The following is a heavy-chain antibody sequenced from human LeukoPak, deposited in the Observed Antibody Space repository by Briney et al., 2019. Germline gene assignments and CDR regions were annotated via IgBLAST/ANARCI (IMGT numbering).Heavy chain of an antibody. V-gene: IGHV1-69*06. CDR2: IIPIFGTA. D-gene: IGHD3-22*01. CDR3: ATSYYYDSSDYYRIDY. J-gene: IGHJ4*02. CDR1: GYTFTSYD. Sequence: GASVKVSCKASGYTFTSYDINWVRQATGQGLEWMGGIIPIFGTANYAQKFQGRVTMTEDTSTDTAYMELSSLRSEDTAVYYCATSYYYDSSDYYRIDYWGQGTLVTVSS.